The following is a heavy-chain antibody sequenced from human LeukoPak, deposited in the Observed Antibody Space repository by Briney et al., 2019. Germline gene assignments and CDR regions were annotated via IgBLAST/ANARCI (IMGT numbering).Heavy chain of an antibody. Sequence: SETLSLTCTVSGGSISSSSYYWGWIRQPPGKGLEWIGSIYYSGSTYYNPSPKSPVTISVDTSKNQFSLKLSSVTAADTAVYYCARQSGYSYGPLHYWGQGTLVTVSS. CDR3: ARQSGYSYGPLHY. CDR2: IYYSGST. D-gene: IGHD5-18*01. J-gene: IGHJ4*02. V-gene: IGHV4-39*01. CDR1: GGSISSSSYY.